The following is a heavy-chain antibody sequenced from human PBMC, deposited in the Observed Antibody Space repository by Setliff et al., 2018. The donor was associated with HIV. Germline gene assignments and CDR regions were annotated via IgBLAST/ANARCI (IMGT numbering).Heavy chain of an antibody. CDR1: GYTFAGYG. V-gene: IGHV1-18*03. CDR3: ARGRGNDYGDYSYYYYMDV. J-gene: IGHJ6*03. Sequence: ASVKVSCKASGYTFAGYGIHWVRQAPGQGLEWVGWINTYTGDTNYAQKFQGRVTITRDASASTVYMELSSLTSEDMAVYYCARGRGNDYGDYSYYYYMDVWGKGTTVTVSS. D-gene: IGHD4-17*01. CDR2: INTYTGDT.